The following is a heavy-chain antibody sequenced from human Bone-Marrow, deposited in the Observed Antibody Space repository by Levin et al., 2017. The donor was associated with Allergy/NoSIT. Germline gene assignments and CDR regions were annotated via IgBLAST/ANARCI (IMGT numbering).Heavy chain of an antibody. V-gene: IGHV4-34*01. CDR3: ARGWEPIYSSGHPPSARSPGYYYMDV. Sequence: GSLRLSCAVYGGSFSGYYWTWIRQPPGKGLEWIGEIHHSGSTNYKPSLKSRVTISADTSKNQFSLKVNSVTAADTAVYYCARGWEPIYSSGHPPSARSPGYYYMDVWDKGTTVTVSS. J-gene: IGHJ6*03. CDR2: IHHSGST. D-gene: IGHD5-18*01. CDR1: GGSFSGYY.